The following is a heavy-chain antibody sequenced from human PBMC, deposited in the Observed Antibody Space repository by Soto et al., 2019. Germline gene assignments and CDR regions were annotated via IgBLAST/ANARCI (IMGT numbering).Heavy chain of an antibody. CDR3: ARVTAMVTFYYYGMDV. CDR2: INHSGST. V-gene: IGHV4-34*01. J-gene: IGHJ6*02. D-gene: IGHD5-18*01. Sequence: NPSETLSLTCAVYGGSFSGYYWSWIRQPPGKGLEWIGEINHSGSTNYNPSLKSRVTISVDTSKNQFSLKLSSVTAADTAVYYCARVTAMVTFYYYGMDVWGQGTTVTVSS. CDR1: GGSFSGYY.